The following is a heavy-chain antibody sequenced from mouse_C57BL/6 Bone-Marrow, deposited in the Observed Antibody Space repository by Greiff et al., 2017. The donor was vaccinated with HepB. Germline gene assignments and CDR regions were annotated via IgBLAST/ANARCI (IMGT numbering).Heavy chain of an antibody. J-gene: IGHJ3*01. CDR1: GFTFSSYA. CDR3: ARDIGKVYYGNAFAY. V-gene: IGHV5-4*01. CDR2: ISDGGSYT. Sequence: EVQLVESGGGLVKPGGSLKLSCAASGFTFSSYAMPWVRQTPEKRLEWVATISDGGSYTYYPDNVKGRFTISRDNAKNNLYLQLSHLKSEDTAMYYCARDIGKVYYGNAFAYWGQGTLVTVSA. D-gene: IGHD2-1*01.